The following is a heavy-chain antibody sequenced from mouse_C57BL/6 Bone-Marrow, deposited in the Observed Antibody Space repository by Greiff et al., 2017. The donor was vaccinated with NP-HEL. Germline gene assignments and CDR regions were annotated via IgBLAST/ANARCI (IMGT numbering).Heavy chain of an antibody. CDR2: IYPRSGNT. CDR3: ARLVITTVVGDWYVDG. V-gene: IGHV1-81*01. Sequence: VQLQQSGAELARPGASVKLSCKASGYTFTSYGISWVKQRTGQGLEWIGEIYPRSGNTYYNEKFKGKATLTADKSSSPAYMELRSLTSEDSAVYFCARLVITTVVGDWYVDGWGTGTTVTVSS. D-gene: IGHD1-1*01. J-gene: IGHJ1*03. CDR1: GYTFTSYG.